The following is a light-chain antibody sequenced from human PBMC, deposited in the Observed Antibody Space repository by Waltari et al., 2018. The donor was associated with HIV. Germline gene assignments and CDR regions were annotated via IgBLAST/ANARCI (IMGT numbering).Light chain of an antibody. CDR3: SSYTNSDILL. Sequence: QSALTQPASVSGSPGPSTTISSTGATTAIGLYNLCSWYRQHPDKAPQLVIYGVNTRPSGVSDRFSGSKSGNTASLTISSLQAEDEADYYCSSYTNSDILLFGGGTKLTVL. CDR2: GVN. J-gene: IGLJ2*01. V-gene: IGLV2-14*01. CDR1: TTAIGLYNL.